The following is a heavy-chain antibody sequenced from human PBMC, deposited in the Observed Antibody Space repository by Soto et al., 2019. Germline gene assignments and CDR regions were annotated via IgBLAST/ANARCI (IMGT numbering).Heavy chain of an antibody. Sequence: EVQLLESGGGLVQPGGSLRLSCAASGFTLSSYGMSWVRQAPGKGLEWVSVISGSGGNTYYADSVKGRFTISRDNSKNTLYLQMNSLRAEDTAVYYCAKDSDYRDRIFWYFDLWGRGTLVTVSS. J-gene: IGHJ2*01. CDR1: GFTLSSYG. CDR3: AKDSDYRDRIFWYFDL. CDR2: ISGSGGNT. V-gene: IGHV3-23*01. D-gene: IGHD2-15*01.